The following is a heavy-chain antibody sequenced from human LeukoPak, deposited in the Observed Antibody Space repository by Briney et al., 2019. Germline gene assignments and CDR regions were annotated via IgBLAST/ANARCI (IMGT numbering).Heavy chain of an antibody. Sequence: GGSLRLSCAASGFTFSSYDMHWVRQAPGQGLEWVAFIRYDGSNKYYADSVKGRFTISRDNSKNTLYLQMNSRRAEDTAVYYCAKVKSYGSGSYPLDYWGQGTLVTVSS. CDR2: IRYDGSNK. CDR1: GFTFSSYD. V-gene: IGHV3-30*02. J-gene: IGHJ4*02. CDR3: AKVKSYGSGSYPLDY. D-gene: IGHD3-10*01.